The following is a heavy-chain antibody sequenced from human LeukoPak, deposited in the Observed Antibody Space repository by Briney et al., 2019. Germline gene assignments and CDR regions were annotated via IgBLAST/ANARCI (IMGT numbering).Heavy chain of an antibody. J-gene: IGHJ5*02. V-gene: IGHV3-23*01. Sequence: PGGSLRLSCAASGFTFSSYVMSWVRQAPGKELEWVSDLSGNGGSTYYAVSVKGRFTISRDNSKNTLYLQMNSLRAEDTALYYCAKDRGYISSRPDNWFDPWGQGTLVTVSS. CDR1: GFTFSSYV. CDR2: LSGNGGST. CDR3: AKDRGYISSRPDNWFDP. D-gene: IGHD6-6*01.